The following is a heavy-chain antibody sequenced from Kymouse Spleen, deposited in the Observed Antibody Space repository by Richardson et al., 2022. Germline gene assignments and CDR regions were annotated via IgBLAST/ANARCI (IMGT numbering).Heavy chain of an antibody. D-gene: IGHD1-7*01. CDR3: ARDRTGTTDYGMDV. V-gene: IGHV3-13*01. CDR2: IGTAGDT. J-gene: IGHJ6*02. Sequence: EVQLVESGGGLVQPGGSLRLSCAASGFTFSSYDMHWVRQATGKGLEWVSAIGTAGDTYYPGSVKGRFTISRENAKNSLYLQMNSLRAGDTAVYYCARDRTGTTDYGMDVWGQGTTVTVSS. CDR1: GFTFSSYD.